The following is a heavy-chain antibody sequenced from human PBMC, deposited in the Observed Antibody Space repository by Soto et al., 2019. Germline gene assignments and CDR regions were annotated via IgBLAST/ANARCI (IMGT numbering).Heavy chain of an antibody. V-gene: IGHV1-8*01. D-gene: IGHD6-13*01. J-gene: IGHJ6*02. CDR2: MNPNSGNT. CDR1: GYTFTSYD. Sequence: GASVKVSFKASGYTFTSYDINWVRQATGQGLEWMGWMNPNSGNTGYAQKFQGRVTMTRNTSISTAYMELSSLRSEDTAVYYCARTPGIAAARYYYGMDVWGQGTTVTVSS. CDR3: ARTPGIAAARYYYGMDV.